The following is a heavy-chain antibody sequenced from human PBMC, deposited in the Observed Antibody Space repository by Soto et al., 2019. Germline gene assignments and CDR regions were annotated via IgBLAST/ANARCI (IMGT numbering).Heavy chain of an antibody. D-gene: IGHD4-17*01. CDR1: GYTFTSYD. V-gene: IGHV1-8*01. CDR3: AYSSTVTTYYYYYGMDV. Sequence: PSVKVSCKASGYTFTSYDINWVRQATGQGLEWMGWMNPNSGNTGYAQKFQGRVTMTRNTSISTAYMELSSLRSEDTAVYYCAYSSTVTTYYYYYGMDVWGQGTTVTVSS. J-gene: IGHJ6*02. CDR2: MNPNSGNT.